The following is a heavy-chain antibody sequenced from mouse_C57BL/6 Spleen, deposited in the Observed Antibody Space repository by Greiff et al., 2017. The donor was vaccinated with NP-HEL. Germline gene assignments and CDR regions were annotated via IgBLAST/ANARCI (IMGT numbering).Heavy chain of an antibody. CDR3: ARVYYGSSWYFDV. Sequence: EVMLVESGGGLVKPGGSLKLSCAASGFTFSDYGMHWVRQAPEKGLEWVAYISSGSSTIYYADTVKGRFTISRDNAKNTLFLQMTSLRSEDTAMYYCARVYYGSSWYFDVWGTGTTVTVSS. CDR2: ISSGSSTI. D-gene: IGHD1-1*01. V-gene: IGHV5-17*01. CDR1: GFTFSDYG. J-gene: IGHJ1*03.